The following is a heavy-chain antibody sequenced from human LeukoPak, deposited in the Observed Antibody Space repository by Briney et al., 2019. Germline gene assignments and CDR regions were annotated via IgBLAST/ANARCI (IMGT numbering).Heavy chain of an antibody. D-gene: IGHD2-2*01. CDR3: AKDHSSYCSSTSCRPDY. CDR1: GFIFSTAW. CDR2: IKSKTDGGTT. V-gene: IGHV3-15*01. Sequence: GGSLRLSCAGSGFIFSTAWMSWVRQAPGKGLEWVGRIKSKTDGGTTDYAAPVKGRFTISRDDSKNTLYLQMNSLRAEDTAVYYCAKDHSSYCSSTSCRPDYWGQGTLVTVSS. J-gene: IGHJ4*02.